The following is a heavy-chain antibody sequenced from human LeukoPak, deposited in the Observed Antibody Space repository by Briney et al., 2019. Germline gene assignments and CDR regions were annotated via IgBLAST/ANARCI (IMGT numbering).Heavy chain of an antibody. CDR2: IYYSGST. D-gene: IGHD5-18*01. J-gene: IGHJ4*02. CDR3: ARDGLYSYGYSYFDY. Sequence: SQTLSLTCTVSGGSISSGDYYWSWIRQPPGKGLEWIGYIYYSGSTYYNPSLKSRVTISVDTSKNQFSLKLSSVTAADTAVYYCARDGLYSYGYSYFDYWGQGTLVTVSS. CDR1: GGSISSGDYY. V-gene: IGHV4-30-4*08.